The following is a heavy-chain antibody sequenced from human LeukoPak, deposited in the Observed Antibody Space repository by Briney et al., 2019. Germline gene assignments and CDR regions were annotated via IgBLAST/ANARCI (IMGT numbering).Heavy chain of an antibody. CDR3: AKDLEFGDLRL. CDR1: GFTFSSYA. V-gene: IGHV3-23*01. CDR2: ISGSGGST. D-gene: IGHD4-17*01. J-gene: IGHJ4*02. Sequence: GGSLRLSCAASGFTFSSYAMSWVRQAPGKGLEWVSAISGSGGSTNYADSVKGRFTISRDNSKNTLYLQMNSLRAEDTAVYYCAKDLEFGDLRLGGQGTLVTVSS.